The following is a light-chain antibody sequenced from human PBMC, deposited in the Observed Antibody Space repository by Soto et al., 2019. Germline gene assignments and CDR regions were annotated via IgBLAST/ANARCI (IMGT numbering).Light chain of an antibody. V-gene: IGKV1-5*01. CDR3: QQYKSYWT. Sequence: DIQMTQSPSTLSSSVGDGVTITFRASQRISTWLAWYQQKPGKAPKLLISDASILETGVPSRFSGSGSGTEFTLTINSLQPDDFATYYCQQYKSYWTFGQGTKVDI. CDR1: QRISTW. CDR2: DAS. J-gene: IGKJ1*01.